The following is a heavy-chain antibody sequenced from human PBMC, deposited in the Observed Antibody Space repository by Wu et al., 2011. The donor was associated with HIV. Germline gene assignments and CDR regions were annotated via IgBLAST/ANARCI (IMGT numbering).Heavy chain of an antibody. CDR2: INPDTGDT. D-gene: IGHD3-3*01. CDR1: GYTFSGFY. V-gene: IGHV1-2*02. J-gene: IGHJ3*01. CDR3: ARKGLSFWSGDYSDASGTDSFQL. Sequence: QVHLVQSGAEVKRPGASVKVSCKASGYTFSGFYVHWVRQAPGQGLEWMGWINPDTGDTNYAQKFQGRVTMTRDTSINTAYMELNRLKSDDTAFYYCARKGLSFWSGDYSDASGTDSFQLWGQGTVGHRRLQ.